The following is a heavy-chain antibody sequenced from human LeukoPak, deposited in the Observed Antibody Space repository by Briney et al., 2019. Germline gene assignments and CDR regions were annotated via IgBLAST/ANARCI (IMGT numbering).Heavy chain of an antibody. V-gene: IGHV4-39*01. Sequence: SETLSLTCTVSGGSISSSSYYWGWIRQPPGKGLEWIGSIHYSGSTYYNPSLKSRVTISVDTSKNQFSLKLSSVTAADTAVYYCARLDPYDSSGYYGDYFDYWGQGTLVTVSS. CDR2: IHYSGST. CDR3: ARLDPYDSSGYYGDYFDY. D-gene: IGHD3-22*01. J-gene: IGHJ4*02. CDR1: GGSISSSSYY.